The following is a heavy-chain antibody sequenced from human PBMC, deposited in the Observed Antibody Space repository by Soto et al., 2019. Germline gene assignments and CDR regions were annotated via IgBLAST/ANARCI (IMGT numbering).Heavy chain of an antibody. V-gene: IGHV3-74*01. CDR1: GFTFSSYW. D-gene: IGHD2-2*01. Sequence: GSLRLSCAASGFTFSSYWMHWVRQAPGKGLVWVSRINSDGSSTSYADSVKGRFTISRDNAKNTLYLQMNSLRAEDTAVYYCARVRCSSTSCYPYYYGMDVWGQGTTVTVSS. J-gene: IGHJ6*02. CDR2: INSDGSST. CDR3: ARVRCSSTSCYPYYYGMDV.